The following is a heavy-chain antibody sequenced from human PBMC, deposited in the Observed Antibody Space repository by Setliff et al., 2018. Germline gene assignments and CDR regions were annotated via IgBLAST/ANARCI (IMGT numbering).Heavy chain of an antibody. CDR1: GFTFSSYG. CDR3: AKDLRDYYYDSSGYYDY. D-gene: IGHD3-22*01. Sequence: GGSLRLSCAASGFTFSSYGMHWVRQAPGKGLEWVAFIRYDGSNKYYADSVKGRFTISRDNSKNTLYLQMNSLRAEDTAVYYCAKDLRDYYYDSSGYYDYWGQGALVTVSS. J-gene: IGHJ4*02. CDR2: IRYDGSNK. V-gene: IGHV3-30*02.